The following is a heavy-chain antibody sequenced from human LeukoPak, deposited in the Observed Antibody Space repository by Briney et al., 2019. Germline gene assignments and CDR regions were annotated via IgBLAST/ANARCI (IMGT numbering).Heavy chain of an antibody. D-gene: IGHD3-10*02. J-gene: IGHJ6*04. CDR2: MSSSGSAI. CDR1: RFTFSNYE. Sequence: GGSLRLSCAASRFTFSNYEMNWARQAAGKGLEGVSYMSSSGSAISYAASVQGRFTITSDNAKNSLYLQMNSLLLQAPARYYLARLGITMIGGVWGKGTTVTISS. CDR3: ARLGITMIGGV. V-gene: IGHV3-48*03.